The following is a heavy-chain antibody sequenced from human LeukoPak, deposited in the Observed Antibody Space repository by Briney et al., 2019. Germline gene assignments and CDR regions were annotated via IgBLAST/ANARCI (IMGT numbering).Heavy chain of an antibody. V-gene: IGHV3-11*01. D-gene: IGHD3-22*01. Sequence: GGSLRLSCAASGFTFSDYYMSWIRQAPGKGLEWVSYISSSGSTIYYADSVKGRFTISRDNAKNSLYLQMNSLRAEDTAVYYCAKDPISYDSSGYLLYWGQGTLVTVSS. J-gene: IGHJ4*02. CDR2: ISSSGSTI. CDR1: GFTFSDYY. CDR3: AKDPISYDSSGYLLY.